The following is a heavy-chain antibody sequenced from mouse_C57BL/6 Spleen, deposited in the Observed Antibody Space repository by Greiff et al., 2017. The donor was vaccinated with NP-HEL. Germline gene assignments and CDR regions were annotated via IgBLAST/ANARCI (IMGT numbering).Heavy chain of an antibody. V-gene: IGHV3-6*01. CDR2: ISYDGSN. J-gene: IGHJ4*01. Sequence: ESGPGLVKPSQSLSLTCSVTGYSITSGYYWNWIRQFPGNKLEWMGYISYDGSNNYNPSLKNRISITRDTSKNQFFLKLNSVTTEDTATYYCARVLLRTYAMDYWGQGTSVTVSS. CDR1: GYSITSGYY. CDR3: ARVLLRTYAMDY. D-gene: IGHD1-1*01.